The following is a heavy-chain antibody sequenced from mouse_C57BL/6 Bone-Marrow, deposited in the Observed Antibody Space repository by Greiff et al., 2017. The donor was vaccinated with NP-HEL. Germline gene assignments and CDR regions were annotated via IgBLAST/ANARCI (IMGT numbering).Heavy chain of an antibody. Sequence: VKLVESGPGLVQPSQCLSITCTVSGFSLTSYGVHWVRQSPGKGLEWLGVIWRGGSTDYNAAFMSRLSITKDNSKSQVFFKMNSLQADDTAIYYCAKPLYGNYEGYFDVWGTGTTVTVSS. CDR3: AKPLYGNYEGYFDV. D-gene: IGHD2-1*01. CDR1: GFSLTSYG. V-gene: IGHV2-5*01. J-gene: IGHJ1*03. CDR2: IWRGGST.